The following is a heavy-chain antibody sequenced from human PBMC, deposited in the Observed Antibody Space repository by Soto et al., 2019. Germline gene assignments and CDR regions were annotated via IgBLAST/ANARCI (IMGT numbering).Heavy chain of an antibody. Sequence: QVQVVQSGAEVQKPESSVKVSCKPSGGTFNTYTVNWLRLAPGHGLEWMGRFIPILDMANYAQKFQDRVTITADRSTFTAYMELNSLTSDDTAVYYCAITYCRDNSCPRDFDFWGPGTRVTVSS. V-gene: IGHV1-69*02. D-gene: IGHD2-21*01. CDR1: GGTFNTYT. CDR3: AITYCRDNSCPRDFDF. J-gene: IGHJ4*02. CDR2: FIPILDMA.